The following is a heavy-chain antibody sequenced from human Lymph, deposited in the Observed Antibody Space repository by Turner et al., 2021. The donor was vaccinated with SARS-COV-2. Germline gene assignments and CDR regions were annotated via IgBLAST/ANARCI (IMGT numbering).Heavy chain of an antibody. CDR1: GFTFSSYG. Sequence: QVQLVESGGGVGQPGRSLRLSCSASGFTFSSYGRHWVRQAPGKGLEWVAVIWYDGSNKYYADSVKGRFTISRDNSKNTLYLQVNSLRAEDTAVYYCARVKGYNGYDLRYYYGMDVWGQGTTVTVSS. V-gene: IGHV3-33*01. CDR3: ARVKGYNGYDLRYYYGMDV. D-gene: IGHD5-12*01. CDR2: IWYDGSNK. J-gene: IGHJ6*02.